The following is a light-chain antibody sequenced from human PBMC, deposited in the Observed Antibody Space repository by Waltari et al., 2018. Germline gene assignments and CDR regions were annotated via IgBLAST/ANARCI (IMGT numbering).Light chain of an antibody. J-gene: IGKJ2*02. Sequence: DIQMTQSPSTLSASVGDRVTITCRASQSISSWLAWYQQKPGKAPKLLIYKASCLESGVPSRFSGSGSGTEFTLTINSLQPDDFATYYCQQYNSYSRTFGQGTKLEIK. V-gene: IGKV1-5*03. CDR1: QSISSW. CDR3: QQYNSYSRT. CDR2: KAS.